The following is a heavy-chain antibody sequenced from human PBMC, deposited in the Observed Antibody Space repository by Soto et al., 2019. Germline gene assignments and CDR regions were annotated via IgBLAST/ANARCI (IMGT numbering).Heavy chain of an antibody. D-gene: IGHD5-18*01. J-gene: IGHJ6*02. Sequence: EVQLVESGGVVVQPGGSLRLSCAASGFTFDDYTMHWVRQAPGKGLEWVSRISWAGGSTYYADSVKGRFTISRDNSKNPLQLQMNRLGAQDNALDSCANDISAMVHSYTRRSGHMDVWGQGTTVTPSS. CDR1: GFTFDDYT. CDR2: ISWAGGST. V-gene: IGHV3-43*01. CDR3: ANDISAMVHSYTRRSGHMDV.